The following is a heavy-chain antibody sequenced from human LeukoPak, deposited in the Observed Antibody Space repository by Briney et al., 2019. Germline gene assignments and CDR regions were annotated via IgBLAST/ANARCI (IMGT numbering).Heavy chain of an antibody. CDR3: ARGVAFWSGYYLN. D-gene: IGHD3-3*01. V-gene: IGHV4-34*01. Sequence: PSETLSLTCAVYGGSFSDYYWNWIRQPPGKGLEWIGEINHSGSTNYNPSLKSRVTISVDTSKNQFSLKLSSVTAADTAVYYCARGVAFWSGYYLNWGQGTLVTVSS. CDR1: GGSFSDYY. J-gene: IGHJ4*02. CDR2: INHSGST.